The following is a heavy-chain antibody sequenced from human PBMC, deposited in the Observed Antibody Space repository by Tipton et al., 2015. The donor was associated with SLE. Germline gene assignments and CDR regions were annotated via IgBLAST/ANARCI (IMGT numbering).Heavy chain of an antibody. D-gene: IGHD4-17*01. Sequence: SLRLSCAASGFTFSSYAMSWVRQAPGKGLEWVSAISGSGGSTYYADSVKGQFTISRDNSKNTLYLQMNSLRAEDTAVYYCANPTSYGELRDYWGQGTLVTVSS. J-gene: IGHJ4*02. V-gene: IGHV3-23*01. CDR1: GFTFSSYA. CDR3: ANPTSYGELRDY. CDR2: ISGSGGST.